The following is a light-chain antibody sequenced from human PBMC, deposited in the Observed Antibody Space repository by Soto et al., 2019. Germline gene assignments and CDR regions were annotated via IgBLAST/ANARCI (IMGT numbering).Light chain of an antibody. Sequence: QSALTQPASVSGSPGQSITISCTGTSSDVGNYNLVSWYQQHPAKAPKLLIYEGNKRPSAVSYRFSGSESGNTASLTISGLQGEDEADYYCCSYAGGGTYVFGSGTKLTVL. CDR1: SSDVGNYNL. J-gene: IGLJ1*01. CDR3: CSYAGGGTYV. V-gene: IGLV2-23*01. CDR2: EGN.